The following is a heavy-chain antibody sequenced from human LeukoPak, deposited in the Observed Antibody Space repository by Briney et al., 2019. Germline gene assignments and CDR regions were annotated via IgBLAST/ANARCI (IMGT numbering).Heavy chain of an antibody. J-gene: IGHJ4*02. D-gene: IGHD3-16*01. CDR3: ARLSLSYYDYVWGDYFDY. CDR2: IIPIFGTA. V-gene: IGHV1-69*13. Sequence: ASVTVSFTASGGTFSSYAISWVRQAPGQGLEWMGGIIPIFGTANYAQKFQGRVTITADESTSTAYMELSSLRSEDTAVYYCARLSLSYYDYVWGDYFDYWGQGTLVTVSS. CDR1: GGTFSSYA.